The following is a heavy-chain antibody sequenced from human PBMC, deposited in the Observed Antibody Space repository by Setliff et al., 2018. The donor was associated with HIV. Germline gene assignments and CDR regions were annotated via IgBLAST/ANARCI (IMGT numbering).Heavy chain of an antibody. CDR1: GGSISGHF. J-gene: IGHJ4*02. CDR3: ARVNALIRAPFDY. V-gene: IGHV4-59*11. Sequence: PSETLSLTCSVSGGSISGHFWSWFRQPPGKGLEWIGYIYYTGSTNYNSSLMSRVTISVDTSKNQFSLNLNSVTAADTAVYYCARVNALIRAPFDYWAQGALVTVSS. CDR2: IYYTGST.